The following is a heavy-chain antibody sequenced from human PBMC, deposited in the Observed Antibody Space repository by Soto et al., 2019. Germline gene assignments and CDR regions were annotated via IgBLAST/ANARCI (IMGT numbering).Heavy chain of an antibody. CDR1: GGSISSYY. V-gene: IGHV4-59*01. CDR3: ARPHGGSSGWDNWFDP. J-gene: IGHJ5*02. CDR2: IYYSGST. D-gene: IGHD6-25*01. Sequence: QVQLQESGPGLVKPSETLSLTCTVSGGSISSYYWSWIRQPPGKGLEWIGYIYYSGSTNYKPSLKRRVTISVDTAKNQFSLKLSSVTAADTAVYYCARPHGGSSGWDNWFDPWGQGTLVTVSS.